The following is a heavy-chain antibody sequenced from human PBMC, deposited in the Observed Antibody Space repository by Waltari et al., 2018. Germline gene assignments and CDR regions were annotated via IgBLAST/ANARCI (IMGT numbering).Heavy chain of an antibody. CDR3: ARTLEKTYGGWYFDS. V-gene: IGHV4-61*02. Sequence: QVQLQESGPGLVKPSQTLSLTCNVSGDFIERVIYYWGWVRQPAGRGLEWIGRIYASGSTNYNPSLKSRVTLSVDTSKNQVSLRLTSVTAADSAVYFCARTLEKTYGGWYFDSWGQGTRVTVSS. CDR1: GDFIERVIYY. CDR2: IYASGST. D-gene: IGHD3-10*01. J-gene: IGHJ4*02.